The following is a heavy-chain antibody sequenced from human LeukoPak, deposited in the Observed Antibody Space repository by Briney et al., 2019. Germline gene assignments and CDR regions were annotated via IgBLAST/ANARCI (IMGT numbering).Heavy chain of an antibody. J-gene: IGHJ6*02. CDR2: VHYTGGT. CDR1: VGFISIRNYL. D-gene: IGHD3-22*01. V-gene: IGHV4-39*07. CDR3: ARSDTYYYDNRCYYYYGMDV. Sequence: SEPLTLTCSVWVGFISIRNYLDRSICQPPGKGLEWVGSVHYTGGTYYNPSLKIRVTMSEDTSKNQFSMKLSSVTTADTAVYYCARSDTYYYDNRCYYYYGMDVWGQGTTVTVSS.